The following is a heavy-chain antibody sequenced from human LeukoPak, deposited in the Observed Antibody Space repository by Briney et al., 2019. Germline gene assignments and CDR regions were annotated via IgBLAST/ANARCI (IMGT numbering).Heavy chain of an antibody. CDR2: ISAYNGNT. Sequence: GASVKVSCKASGYTFTSYGISWVRQAPGQGLEWMGWISAYNGNTNYAQKLQGRVTMTTDTSTSTAYMELRSLRSDDTAVYYCARASPGGIVVVPAAHFDYRGQGTLVTVSS. V-gene: IGHV1-18*01. D-gene: IGHD2-2*01. CDR3: ARASPGGIVVVPAAHFDY. J-gene: IGHJ4*02. CDR1: GYTFTSYG.